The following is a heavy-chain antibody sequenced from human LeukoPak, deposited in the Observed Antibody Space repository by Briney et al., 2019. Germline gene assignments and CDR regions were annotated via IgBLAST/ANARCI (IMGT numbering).Heavy chain of an antibody. CDR2: IYFTGST. Sequence: PSETLSLTCTVFGDSFNNYYWHWIRQPPGKSLDWIGYIYFTGSTHYNPSLESRVTMSVDTSKNQFSLYLSSVTAADTAIYYCARSIVGYDWNFDQWGQGILVTVSS. D-gene: IGHD1-26*01. CDR3: ARSIVGYDWNFDQ. J-gene: IGHJ4*02. V-gene: IGHV4-59*04. CDR1: GDSFNNYY.